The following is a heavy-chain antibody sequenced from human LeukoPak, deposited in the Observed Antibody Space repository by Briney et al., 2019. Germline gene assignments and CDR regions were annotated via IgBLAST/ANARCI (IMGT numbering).Heavy chain of an antibody. V-gene: IGHV4-39*07. Sequence: PSETLSLTCTVSGGSISSSSYCWGWIRQPPGKGLEWIASIYYSGTTYYNPSLKSRVTISVDTSKNQFSLKLSSVTAADTAVYYCARGYYDSSGSNYYYYYMDVWGKGTTVTVSS. J-gene: IGHJ6*03. D-gene: IGHD3-22*01. CDR1: GGSISSSSYC. CDR3: ARGYYDSSGSNYYYYYMDV. CDR2: IYYSGTT.